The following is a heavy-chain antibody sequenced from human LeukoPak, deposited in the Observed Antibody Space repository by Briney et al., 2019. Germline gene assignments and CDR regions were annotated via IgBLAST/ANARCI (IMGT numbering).Heavy chain of an antibody. CDR1: GFTFSGST. J-gene: IGHJ4*02. Sequence: GGSLRLSCAASGFTFSGSTMHWVRQASGQGLEWVGHIRSKANNYATAYAASVKGRFTIFRDDSKNTAYLQMNSLRAEDTAVYYCAKDILGIAAALVDYWGQGTLVTVSS. D-gene: IGHD6-13*01. CDR3: AKDILGIAAALVDY. CDR2: IRSKANNYAT. V-gene: IGHV3-73*01.